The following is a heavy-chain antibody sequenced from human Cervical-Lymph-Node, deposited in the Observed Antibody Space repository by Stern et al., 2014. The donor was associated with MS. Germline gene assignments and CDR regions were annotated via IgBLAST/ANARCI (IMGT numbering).Heavy chain of an antibody. CDR2: IFYSGTT. J-gene: IGHJ4*02. Sequence: QVQLVESGPGLVKPSQTLSLTCSVSGGSITSGGYNWSWIRQHPGKGLEWIGYIFYSGTTYYNPSLKSRLSMSVDTSKNQFSLKLTSVTDADTAVYFCAREGITATTGLDYWGQGTLVTVSS. CDR3: AREGITATTGLDY. V-gene: IGHV4-31*03. CDR1: GGSITSGGYN. D-gene: IGHD1/OR15-1a*01.